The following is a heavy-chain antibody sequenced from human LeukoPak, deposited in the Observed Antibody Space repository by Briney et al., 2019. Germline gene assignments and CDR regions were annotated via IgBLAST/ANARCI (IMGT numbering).Heavy chain of an antibody. CDR2: ISYDGSNK. V-gene: IGHV3-30*04. CDR1: GFTFSSYA. CDR3: ARGGRATYYYDSSGYSPFDY. D-gene: IGHD3-22*01. J-gene: IGHJ4*02. Sequence: GRSLRLSCAASGFTFSSYAMHWVRQAPGKGLEWVAVISYDGSNKYYADSVKGRFTISRDNSKNTLYLQMNSLRAEDTAVYYCARGGRATYYYDSSGYSPFDYWGQGTLVTVSS.